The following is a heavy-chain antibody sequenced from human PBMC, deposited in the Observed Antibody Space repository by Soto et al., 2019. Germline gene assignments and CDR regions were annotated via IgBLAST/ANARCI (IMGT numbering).Heavy chain of an antibody. CDR3: ANGELVDIVAIRPNWADHHDAFDI. J-gene: IGHJ3*02. V-gene: IGHV3-15*01. CDR2: IKNKTDGGTT. CDR1: GFTFSNAW. D-gene: IGHD5-12*01. Sequence: EVQLVESGGGLVKPGGSLRLSCAASGFTFSNAWMSWVRQAPGKGLEWVGRIKNKTDGGTTDYAAPVKGRFTISRDDSKNTLYLQMNSLRAEDTAVYYCANGELVDIVAIRPNWADHHDAFDIWGQGTMVTVSS.